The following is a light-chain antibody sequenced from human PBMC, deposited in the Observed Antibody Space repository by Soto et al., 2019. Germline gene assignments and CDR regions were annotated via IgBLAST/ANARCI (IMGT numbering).Light chain of an antibody. CDR2: WSS. V-gene: IGKV4-1*01. CDR3: QQYQSIPFT. J-gene: IGKJ3*01. CDR1: QSVLHRSNGNSY. Sequence: DIVMTQSPDFLAVSLGERATIKCRSSQSVLHRSNGNSYVAWYQQKPGQPPKLLIYWSSTRESGVPDRFSGSSSGTDFTLTVNSLQAEDAADYYCQQYQSIPFTLGPGTKVHI.